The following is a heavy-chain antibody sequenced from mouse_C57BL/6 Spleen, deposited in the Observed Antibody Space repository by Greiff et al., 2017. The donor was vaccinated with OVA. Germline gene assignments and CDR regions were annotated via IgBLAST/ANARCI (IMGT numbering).Heavy chain of an antibody. J-gene: IGHJ4*01. CDR2: ISSGGDYI. V-gene: IGHV5-9-1*02. D-gene: IGHD1-1*01. CDR1: GFTFSSYA. Sequence: EVKLVESGEGLVKPGGSLKLSCAASGFTFSSYAMSWVRQTPEKRLEWVAYISSGGDYIYYADTVKGRFTISIYNARNTLYLQMSSLKSEDTAMYYCTREDCSSYDYYAMDYWGQGTSVTVSS. CDR3: TREDCSSYDYYAMDY.